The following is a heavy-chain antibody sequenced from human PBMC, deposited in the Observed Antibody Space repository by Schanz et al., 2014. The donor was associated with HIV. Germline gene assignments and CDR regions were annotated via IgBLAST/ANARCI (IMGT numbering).Heavy chain of an antibody. CDR3: ASDLNTPEIVVLLDY. CDR2: IIPIFGTR. D-gene: IGHD3-22*01. V-gene: IGHV1-69*01. J-gene: IGHJ4*02. CDR1: GGTFNNYT. Sequence: QVQLVQSGAEVKKPGSSVKVSCKASGGTFNNYTVTWVRQAPGQGLEWMGGIIPIFGTRKYAHKFQGRVTMTADESTTTAYMELSSLRSEDTAVYYCASDLNTPEIVVLLDYWGQGTLITVSS.